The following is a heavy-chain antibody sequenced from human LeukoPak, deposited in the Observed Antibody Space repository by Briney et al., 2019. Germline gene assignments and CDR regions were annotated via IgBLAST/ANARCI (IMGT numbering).Heavy chain of an antibody. Sequence: PGGSLRLSCAASGFTFNTYALHWVRQAPGKGLEWVAVMSYDGSIKYYADSVKGRFTISRDNSKNTLYLQMNSLRPEDTAVYYCAREDQPGIAAAGPSPNYFDYWGQGTLVTVSS. CDR2: MSYDGSIK. V-gene: IGHV3-30*04. CDR1: GFTFNTYA. D-gene: IGHD6-13*01. J-gene: IGHJ4*02. CDR3: AREDQPGIAAAGPSPNYFDY.